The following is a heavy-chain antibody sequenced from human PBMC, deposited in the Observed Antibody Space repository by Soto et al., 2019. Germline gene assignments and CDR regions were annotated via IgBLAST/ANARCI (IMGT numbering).Heavy chain of an antibody. CDR2: ISHSGST. CDR1: GGSISSRNW. J-gene: IGHJ6*02. CDR3: ARAGRGYCSGGSCYSGLHGMDV. Sequence: QVQLQESGPGLVKPSGTLSLTCAVSGGSISSRNWWSWVRQPPGKGLEWIGKISHSGSTNYNPSLKSRVSISVDKSKNQSSLKLSSVTAADTAVYYCARAGRGYCSGGSCYSGLHGMDVWGQGTTVTVSS. D-gene: IGHD2-15*01. V-gene: IGHV4-4*02.